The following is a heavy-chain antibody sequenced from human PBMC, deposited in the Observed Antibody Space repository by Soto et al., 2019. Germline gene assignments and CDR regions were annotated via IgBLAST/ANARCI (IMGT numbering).Heavy chain of an antibody. Sequence: QINLIESGPTLVKPTQTLTLTCTFSGFSLSTSGAAVGWVRQPPGRALEWLALIYWDGDKRYNASLGNRLTITKDTSMNQVVLTLTNVDPADTATYYCAHRAIMTIFGLIIDNGIWFDPCGQGTRVIVAS. V-gene: IGHV2-5*02. J-gene: IGHJ5*02. CDR1: GFSLSTSGAA. CDR2: IYWDGDK. CDR3: AHRAIMTIFGLIIDNGIWFDP. D-gene: IGHD3-3*01.